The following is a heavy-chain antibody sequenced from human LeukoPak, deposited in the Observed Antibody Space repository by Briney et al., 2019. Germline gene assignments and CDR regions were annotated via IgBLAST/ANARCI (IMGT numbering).Heavy chain of an antibody. CDR2: IRRKTDGETT. CDR3: VTDLVIKGYFDY. D-gene: IGHD2-21*01. V-gene: IGHV3-15*01. CDR1: GFTFSNYW. Sequence: PGGSLRLSCAASGFTFSNYWMSWVRQAPGKGLEWVGRIRRKTDGETTDHAAPVKGRFTISRDDSKNTLYLQMNSLKTEDTAVYYCVTDLVIKGYFDYWGQGALVTVSS. J-gene: IGHJ4*02.